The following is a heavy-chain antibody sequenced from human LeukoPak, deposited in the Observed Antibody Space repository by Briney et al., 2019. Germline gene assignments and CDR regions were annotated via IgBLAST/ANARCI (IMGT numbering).Heavy chain of an antibody. J-gene: IGHJ4*02. D-gene: IGHD6-25*01. CDR2: INPSGGST. CDR1: GYTFTSYY. CDR3: ARDSGPFDY. V-gene: IGHV1-46*01. Sequence: ASVKVSCKASGYTFTSYYMHWVRQAPGQGLEWMGIINPSGGSTSYAQKFQGRVTMTRDTSISTAYMELSRLRSDDTAVYYCARDSGPFDYWGQGTLVTVSS.